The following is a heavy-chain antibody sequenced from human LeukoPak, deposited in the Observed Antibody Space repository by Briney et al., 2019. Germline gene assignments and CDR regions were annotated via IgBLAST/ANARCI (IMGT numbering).Heavy chain of an antibody. CDR2: IYSGGST. V-gene: IGHV3-53*01. D-gene: IGHD3-10*01. Sequence: GGSLRLSCAASGFTVSSNYISWVRQAPGKGLEWVSVIYSGGSTYYADSVKGRLTVSRDNSKNTLYLQMNSLRAEDTAVYFCARDGAAGGIDYWGQGTLVTVSS. CDR1: GFTVSSNY. CDR3: ARDGAAGGIDY. J-gene: IGHJ4*02.